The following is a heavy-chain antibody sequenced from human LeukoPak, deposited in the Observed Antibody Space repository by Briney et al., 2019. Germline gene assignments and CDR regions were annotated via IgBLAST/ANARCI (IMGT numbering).Heavy chain of an antibody. J-gene: IGHJ4*02. Sequence: GGSLRLSCAASGFTFSNAWMSWGRQAPGKGREWVGRIKRKTDGGTTDYAAPVKGRFTISRDDSKNTLYLQMNSLKTEDTAVYYCTTFDYAAFDHWGQGTLVTVSS. CDR2: IKRKTDGGTT. V-gene: IGHV3-15*01. CDR1: GFTFSNAW. D-gene: IGHD4-17*01. CDR3: TTFDYAAFDH.